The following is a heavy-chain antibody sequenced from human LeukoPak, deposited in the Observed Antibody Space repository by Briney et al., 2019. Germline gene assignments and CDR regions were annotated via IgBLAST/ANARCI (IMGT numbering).Heavy chain of an antibody. V-gene: IGHV1-18*01. D-gene: IGHD4-17*01. CDR2: ISTYNGDT. CDR1: GYTFTTCG. J-gene: IGHJ4*02. Sequence: ASVKVSCKASGYTFTTCGISWVRQAPGQGLEWMGWISTYNGDTNSAQKLQGRVTMTTDTSTSTAYMELRSLRSDDTAVYYCARVDYGDPSTFDYWGQGTLVTVSS. CDR3: ARVDYGDPSTFDY.